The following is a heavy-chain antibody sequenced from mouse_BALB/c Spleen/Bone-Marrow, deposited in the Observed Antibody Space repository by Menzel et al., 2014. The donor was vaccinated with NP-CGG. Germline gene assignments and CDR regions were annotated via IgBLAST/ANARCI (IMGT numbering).Heavy chain of an antibody. J-gene: IGHJ4*01. CDR1: GFTFSSFG. Sequence: EVMLVESGGGLVQPGGSRKLSCAASGFTFSSFGMHWVRQAPEKGLEWVAYISSGSSTIYYADTVKGRFTISRDNPKNTLFLQMTSLRSEDTAMYYCTRKGALITRYYAMDYWGQGTSVTVSS. CDR2: ISSGSSTI. D-gene: IGHD2-4*01. CDR3: TRKGALITRYYAMDY. V-gene: IGHV5-17*02.